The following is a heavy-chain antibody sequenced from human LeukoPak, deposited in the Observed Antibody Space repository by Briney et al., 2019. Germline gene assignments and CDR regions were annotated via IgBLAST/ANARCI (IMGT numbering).Heavy chain of an antibody. J-gene: IGHJ4*02. D-gene: IGHD2-2*01. Sequence: SETLSLTCTVTGGSISTYYWSWIRQPPGKGLEWIGYISYSGSTNYNSSLKSRVTISVDTSKNQFSLKLSSVTAADTAVYYCARVPLGYCSSTSCFYFDYWGQGTLVTVSS. CDR2: ISYSGST. CDR3: ARVPLGYCSSTSCFYFDY. CDR1: GGSISTYY. V-gene: IGHV4-59*12.